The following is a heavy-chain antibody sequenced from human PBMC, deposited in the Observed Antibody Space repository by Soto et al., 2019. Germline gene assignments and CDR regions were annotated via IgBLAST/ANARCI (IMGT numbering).Heavy chain of an antibody. Sequence: QVQLQESGPGLVKPSETLSLTCTVSGGSISSYYWSWIRQPPGKGLEWIGYIYYSGSTNYNPSLKSRVTISVDTSKNQFSLKLSSVTAADTAVYYCARDPGGGYCSGGSCFNWFDPWGQGPLVTVSS. CDR3: ARDPGGGYCSGGSCFNWFDP. CDR1: GGSISSYY. J-gene: IGHJ5*02. V-gene: IGHV4-59*01. CDR2: IYYSGST. D-gene: IGHD2-15*01.